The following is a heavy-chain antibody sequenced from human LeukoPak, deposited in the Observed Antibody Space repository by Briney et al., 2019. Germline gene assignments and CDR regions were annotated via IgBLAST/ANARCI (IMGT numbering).Heavy chain of an antibody. Sequence: GGSLRLSCTASGFPFNRFAMSWVRQAPGQGLAWVSAISGGGDAHYADSVKGRFTISRDNSKNTLFLHMNNLTADDTALYFCAEEGITGADSWGQGTLVSVSS. J-gene: IGHJ4*02. V-gene: IGHV3-23*01. CDR2: ISGGGDA. CDR3: AEEGITGADS. CDR1: GFPFNRFA.